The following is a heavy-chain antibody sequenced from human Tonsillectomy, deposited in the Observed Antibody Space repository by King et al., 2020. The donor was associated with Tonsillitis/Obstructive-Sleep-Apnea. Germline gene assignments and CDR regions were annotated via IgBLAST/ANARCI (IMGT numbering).Heavy chain of an antibody. CDR3: AKDIRSLDYGGNSMAIDY. CDR2: ISGDGGST. Sequence: QLVQSGGGVVQPGGSLRLSCAASGFTFDDYAMHWVRQAPGKGLEWVSLISGDGGSTYYAESVKGRFTISRDNSKNSLYLQMNSLRTEDTALYYCAKDIRSLDYGGNSMAIDYWGQGTLVTVSS. V-gene: IGHV3-43*02. D-gene: IGHD4-23*01. CDR1: GFTFDDYA. J-gene: IGHJ4*02.